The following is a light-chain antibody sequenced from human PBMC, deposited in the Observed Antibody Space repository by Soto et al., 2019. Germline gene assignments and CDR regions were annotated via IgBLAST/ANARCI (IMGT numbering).Light chain of an antibody. CDR1: QSVSSY. CDR2: DAS. CDR3: QQRSNWPPYS. Sequence: EIVLTQSPATLSLSPGERATLSCRASQSVSSYLAWYQQKPGQAPRPLIYDASNRATGIPARFSGSGSGTDFTLPISSREPDDFAVYYCQQRSNWPPYSFGHGTKLEIK. V-gene: IGKV3-11*01. J-gene: IGKJ2*01.